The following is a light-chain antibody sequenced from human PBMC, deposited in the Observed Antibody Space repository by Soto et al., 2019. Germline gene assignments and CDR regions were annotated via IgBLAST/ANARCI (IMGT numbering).Light chain of an antibody. V-gene: IGLV2-8*01. CDR1: SSDVGGYDY. J-gene: IGLJ2*01. Sequence: QSALTQPASVSGSPGQSITIFCTGTSSDVGGYDYVSWYQQHPDKAPKLMIYEVSKRPSGVPDRFSGSKSGNTASLTVSGLQAEDEADYYCSSSAGTNTFVLFGGGTQLTVL. CDR3: SSSAGTNTFVL. CDR2: EVS.